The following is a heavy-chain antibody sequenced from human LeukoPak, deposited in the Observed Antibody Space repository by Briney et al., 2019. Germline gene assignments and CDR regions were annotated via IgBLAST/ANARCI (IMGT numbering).Heavy chain of an antibody. CDR2: ISAYNGNT. CDR3: ARDRTYYGSGSYSY. D-gene: IGHD3-10*01. CDR1: GYTFTSYG. Sequence: ASVKVSCKASGYTFTSYGISWVRQAPGQGLEWMGWISAYNGNTNYAQKLQGRVTMTTDTSTSTAYMELSRLRSDDTAVYYCARDRTYYGSGSYSYWGQGTLVTVSS. J-gene: IGHJ4*02. V-gene: IGHV1-18*01.